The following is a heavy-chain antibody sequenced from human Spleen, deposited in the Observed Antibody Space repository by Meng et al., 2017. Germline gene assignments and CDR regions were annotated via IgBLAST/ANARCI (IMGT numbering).Heavy chain of an antibody. D-gene: IGHD6-6*01. CDR3: ARPSRYNWFDP. Sequence: VQLQQWGAGLLKPSETLCLTCVVYGGSFSGYYWSWIRQPPGKGLEWIGEINHSGSTNYNPSLKSRVTISVDTSKNQFSLKLSSVTAADTAVYYCARPSRYNWFDPWGQGTLVTVSS. CDR1: GGSFSGYY. J-gene: IGHJ5*02. CDR2: INHSGST. V-gene: IGHV4-34*01.